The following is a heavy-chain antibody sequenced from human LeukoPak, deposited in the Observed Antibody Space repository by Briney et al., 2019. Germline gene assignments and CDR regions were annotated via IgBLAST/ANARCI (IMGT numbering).Heavy chain of an antibody. CDR3: AKHHYDSTGYEAQDAFDI. V-gene: IGHV3-30*18. J-gene: IGHJ3*02. D-gene: IGHD3-22*01. CDR2: IAYDESNK. CDR1: GFTFSSYA. Sequence: GGSLRLSCAASGFTFSSYAMHWVRQAPGKGLEWVAVIAYDESNKYYGDSVKGRFTISRDKSKNTLYLQMNSLRAEDTAVYYCAKHHYDSTGYEAQDAFDIWGQGTMVTVSS.